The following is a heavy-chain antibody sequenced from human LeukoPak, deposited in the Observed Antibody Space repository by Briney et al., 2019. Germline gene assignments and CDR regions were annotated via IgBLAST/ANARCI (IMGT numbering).Heavy chain of an antibody. V-gene: IGHV3-11*04. CDR2: ISSGGSTI. CDR3: ARAYYYDSSGYLGR. D-gene: IGHD3-22*01. CDR1: GFTFSDYY. Sequence: GGPLRLSCAASGFTFSDYYMSWIRQAPGKGLEWVSYISSGGSTIYYADSVKGRFTISRDNAKNSLYLQMSSLRAEDTAVYYCARAYYYDSSGYLGRWGQGTLVTVSS. J-gene: IGHJ4*02.